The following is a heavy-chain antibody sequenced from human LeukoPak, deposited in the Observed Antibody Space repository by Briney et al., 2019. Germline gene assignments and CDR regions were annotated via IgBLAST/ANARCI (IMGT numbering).Heavy chain of an antibody. CDR2: INPSGGST. D-gene: IGHD3-10*01. V-gene: IGHV1-46*01. J-gene: IGHJ5*02. Sequence: GASVKVSCKASGFTFTNYNLHWVRQAPGQGLEWMGIINPSGGSTSYAQKFQGRVTMTRDTSTSTVYMELSSLRSDDTAVYYCARDLSANGANWFDPWGQGTLVTVSS. CDR1: GFTFTNYN. CDR3: ARDLSANGANWFDP.